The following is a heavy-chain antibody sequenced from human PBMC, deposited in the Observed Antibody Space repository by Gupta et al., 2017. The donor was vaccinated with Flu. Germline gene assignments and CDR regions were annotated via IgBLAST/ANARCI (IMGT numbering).Heavy chain of an antibody. D-gene: IGHD3-10*01. CDR3: AKVDSWPNGYYGPAPEYRHGLWYFDY. CDR2: ISGSGGST. Sequence: EVQLLESGGGLVQPGGSLRLSCAASGFTFSSYAMSWVRQAPGKGLEWVSAISGSGGSTDYAEYVKGRFTISRDNSKNTLYLKMNSLRAEDTAVYYCAKVDSWPNGYYGPAPEYRHGLWYFDYGGQGTLVTVSS. CDR1: GFTFSSYA. V-gene: IGHV3-23*01. J-gene: IGHJ4*02.